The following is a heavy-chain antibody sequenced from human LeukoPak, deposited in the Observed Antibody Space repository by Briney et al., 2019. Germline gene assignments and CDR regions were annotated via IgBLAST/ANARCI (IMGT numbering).Heavy chain of an antibody. CDR3: ARVALHYDILTGYSYYFDY. V-gene: IGHV3-30-3*01. J-gene: IGHJ4*02. D-gene: IGHD3-9*01. CDR2: ISYDGSNK. CDR1: GFTFSSYA. Sequence: PGRSLRLSCAASGFTFSSYAMHWVRQAPGKGLEWVAVISYDGSNKYYADSVKGRFTISRDNSKNTLYLQMNSLRAEDTAVYYCARVALHYDILTGYSYYFDYWGQGTLVTVSS.